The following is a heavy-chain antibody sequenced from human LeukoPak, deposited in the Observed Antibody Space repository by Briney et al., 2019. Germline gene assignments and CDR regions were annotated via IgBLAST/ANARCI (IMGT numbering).Heavy chain of an antibody. Sequence: GGSLRLSCAASGFTLSSYAMSWVRQAPGKGLEWVSASSGSGGSTYYADSVKGRFTISRDNSKNTLYLQMNSLRAEDTAVYYYAKFASSGYVDGVDHWGQGTLVTVSS. CDR2: SSGSGGST. V-gene: IGHV3-23*01. J-gene: IGHJ4*02. CDR1: GFTLSSYA. CDR3: AKFASSGYVDGVDH. D-gene: IGHD5-12*01.